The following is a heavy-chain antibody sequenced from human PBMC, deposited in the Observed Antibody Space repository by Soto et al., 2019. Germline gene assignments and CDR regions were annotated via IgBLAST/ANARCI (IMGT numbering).Heavy chain of an antibody. CDR3: ARELNTVTTRDAFDI. V-gene: IGHV3-33*01. CDR1: GFTFSAYG. D-gene: IGHD4-17*01. Sequence: QVQLVESGGGVVQPGRSLRLSCAASGFTFSAYGMHWVRQAPGKGLEWVAVIWSDDNNKYYADSVKGRFSISRDNSKNTLYLQMNSLGADDTAGYYCARELNTVTTRDAFDIWGQGTMVIVSS. J-gene: IGHJ3*02. CDR2: IWSDDNNK.